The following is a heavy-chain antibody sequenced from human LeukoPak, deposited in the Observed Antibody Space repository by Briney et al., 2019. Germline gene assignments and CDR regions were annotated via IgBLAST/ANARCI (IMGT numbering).Heavy chain of an antibody. D-gene: IGHD3-3*01. J-gene: IGHJ4*02. Sequence: GGSLRLSCAASGFTFSSYGMHWVRQAPGKGLEWVAFIRYDGSNKYYADSVKGRFTISRDNSKNTLYLQMNSLRAEDTAVYYCAKDPKPMCYDFWSGYHGGYFDYWGQGTLVTVSS. CDR3: AKDPKPMCYDFWSGYHGGYFDY. CDR1: GFTFSSYG. V-gene: IGHV3-30*02. CDR2: IRYDGSNK.